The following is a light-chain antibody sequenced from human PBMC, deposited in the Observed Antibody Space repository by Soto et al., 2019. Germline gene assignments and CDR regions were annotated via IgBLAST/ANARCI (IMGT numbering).Light chain of an antibody. CDR1: SSDVGGYNY. CDR2: EVS. V-gene: IGLV2-14*01. Sequence: QSALTQPASVSGSPGQSISISCTVTSSDVGGYNYVSWYLQHPGKAPKLMISEVSNRPSGVSTRFSGSKSGNTASLAISGLQADDEADYYCSSYTSAGTLVFGTGTKVTVL. J-gene: IGLJ1*01. CDR3: SSYTSAGTLV.